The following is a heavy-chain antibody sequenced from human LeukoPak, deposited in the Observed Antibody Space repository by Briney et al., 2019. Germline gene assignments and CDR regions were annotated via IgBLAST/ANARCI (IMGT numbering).Heavy chain of an antibody. J-gene: IGHJ4*02. CDR3: ARDAYKDGYNPGGGSDY. Sequence: GGSLRLSCAASGFTFSSYAMSWVRQAPGKGLEWVSAISGSGGSTYYADSVKGRFTISRDNSKNTLYLQMNSLRAEDTAVYYCARDAYKDGYNPGGGSDYWGQGTLVTVSS. CDR2: ISGSGGST. D-gene: IGHD5-24*01. CDR1: GFTFSSYA. V-gene: IGHV3-23*01.